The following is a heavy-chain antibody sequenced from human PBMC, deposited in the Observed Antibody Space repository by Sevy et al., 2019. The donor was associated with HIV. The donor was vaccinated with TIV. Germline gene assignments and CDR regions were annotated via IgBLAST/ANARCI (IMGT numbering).Heavy chain of an antibody. J-gene: IGHJ3*02. Sequence: GGCLRLSCAASGFTFSSYSMNWVRQAPGKGLEWVSSISSSSSYIYYADSVKGRFTISRDNAKNSLYLQMNSLRAEDTAVYYCARSGGATPYDSSGYHDAFDIWGQGTMVTVSS. CDR2: ISSSSSYI. CDR1: GFTFSSYS. V-gene: IGHV3-21*01. D-gene: IGHD3-22*01. CDR3: ARSGGATPYDSSGYHDAFDI.